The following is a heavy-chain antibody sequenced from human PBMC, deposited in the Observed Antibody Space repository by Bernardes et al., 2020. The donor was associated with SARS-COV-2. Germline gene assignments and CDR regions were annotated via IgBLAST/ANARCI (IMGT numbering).Heavy chain of an antibody. V-gene: IGHV4-59*08. CDR2: IYYSGST. CDR3: ARCPTGGKGSYDY. Sequence: SESLSLTCTVSGGSISSYYWSWIRQPPGKGLEWIGYIYYSGSTNYNPSLKSRVTISVDTSKNQFSLKLSSVTAADTAVYYCARCPTGGKGSYDYWGQGTLVTVSS. D-gene: IGHD2-8*02. J-gene: IGHJ4*02. CDR1: GGSISSYY.